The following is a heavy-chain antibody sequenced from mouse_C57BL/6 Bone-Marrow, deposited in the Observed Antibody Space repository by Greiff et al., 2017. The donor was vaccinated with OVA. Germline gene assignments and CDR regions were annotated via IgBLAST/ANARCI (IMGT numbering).Heavy chain of an antibody. V-gene: IGHV5-16*01. CDR1: GFTFSDYY. Sequence: EVQLVESEGGLVQPGSSMKLSCTASGFTFSDYYMAWVRQVPEKGLEWVANINYDGSSTYYLDSLKSRFIISRDNAKNILYLQMSSLKSEDTATYYCARDLVDPYYYGSRYFDYWGQGTTLTVSS. CDR2: INYDGSST. CDR3: ARDLVDPYYYGSRYFDY. J-gene: IGHJ2*01. D-gene: IGHD1-1*01.